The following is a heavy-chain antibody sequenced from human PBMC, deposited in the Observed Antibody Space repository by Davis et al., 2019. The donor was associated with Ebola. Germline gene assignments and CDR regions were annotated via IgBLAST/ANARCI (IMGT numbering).Heavy chain of an antibody. CDR1: GFTFSSYW. V-gene: IGHV3-7*01. CDR2: IKQDGSEK. Sequence: GESLKISCAASGFTFSSYWMTWVRQAPGKGLEWVANIKQDGSEKYYVDSVKGRFTISRDNAKNSLFLQMSSLRAEGTAVYYCARDRSGSSSGWYLQRGDYWGQGALVTVSS. J-gene: IGHJ4*02. CDR3: ARDRSGSSSGWYLQRGDY. D-gene: IGHD6-19*01.